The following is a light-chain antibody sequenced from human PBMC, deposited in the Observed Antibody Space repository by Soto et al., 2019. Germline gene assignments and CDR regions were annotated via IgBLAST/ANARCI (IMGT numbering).Light chain of an antibody. CDR1: QGINNW. CDR2: AVS. Sequence: DIQMTQSPSSVSASVGDRVTITCRASQGINNWLAWYQQKPGKAPELLIYAVSYLQSGVPSRFSGSGSGTEFTLTISCLQSEDFATYYCQQYYSYPLTFGGGTKVDIK. V-gene: IGKV1-12*01. J-gene: IGKJ4*01. CDR3: QQYYSYPLT.